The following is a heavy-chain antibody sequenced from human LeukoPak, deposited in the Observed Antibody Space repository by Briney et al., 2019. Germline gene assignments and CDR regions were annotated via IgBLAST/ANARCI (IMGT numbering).Heavy chain of an antibody. J-gene: IGHJ4*02. CDR3: ARDVNWGFDS. CDR2: IRGSGPGSGSGT. V-gene: IGHV3-11*04. Sequence: GGSLRLSCAASGFTVSSNYMSWVRQAPGKGLEWVSNIRGSGPGSGSGTYYADSVKGRFIISRDNAKNSVYLQMNSLRVEDSAFYYCARDVNWGFDSWGQGALVTVSS. D-gene: IGHD7-27*01. CDR1: GFTVSSNY.